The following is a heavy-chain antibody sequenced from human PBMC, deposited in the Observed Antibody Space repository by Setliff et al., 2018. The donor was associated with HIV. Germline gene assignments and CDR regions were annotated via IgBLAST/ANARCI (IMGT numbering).Heavy chain of an antibody. CDR3: AKTPSSGWYSLYLDY. CDR1: GFTFSSYG. D-gene: IGHD6-19*01. J-gene: IGHJ4*02. V-gene: IGHV3-33*06. CDR2: IWYDGSNK. Sequence: PGGSLRLSCAASGFTFSSYGMHWVRQAPGKGLEWVAVIWYDGSNKYYADSVEGRFTISRDNSKNTLYLQMNSLRAEDTAVYYCAKTPSSGWYSLYLDYWGQGTLVTVSS.